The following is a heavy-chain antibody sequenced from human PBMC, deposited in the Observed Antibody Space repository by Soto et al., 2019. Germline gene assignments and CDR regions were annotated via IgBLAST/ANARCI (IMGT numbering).Heavy chain of an antibody. Sequence: EVQLLESGGGLGQPGGSLRLSCAASGFTFSSYAMSWVRQAPGKGLEWVSAISGSGGSTYYADSVKGRFTISRDNSKNTLYLQMNSLRAEDTAVYYCAKHPPYYDILTGYYKYYFDYWGQGTLVTVSS. V-gene: IGHV3-23*01. J-gene: IGHJ4*02. CDR2: ISGSGGST. D-gene: IGHD3-9*01. CDR3: AKHPPYYDILTGYYKYYFDY. CDR1: GFTFSSYA.